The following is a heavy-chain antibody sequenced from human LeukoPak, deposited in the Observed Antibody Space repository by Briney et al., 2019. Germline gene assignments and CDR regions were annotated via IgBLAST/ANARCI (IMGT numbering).Heavy chain of an antibody. J-gene: IGHJ1*01. Sequence: GESLKISCKGSGYSFTSYWIGWVRQMPGKGLEWMGIIYPGDSDTRYSTSFQGQLTISADKSISTAYLQWSSLKASDTAMYYCARQHSYCSGGSCLINGGQGTLVTVSS. CDR1: GYSFTSYW. CDR3: ARQHSYCSGGSCLIN. CDR2: IYPGDSDT. V-gene: IGHV5-51*01. D-gene: IGHD2-15*01.